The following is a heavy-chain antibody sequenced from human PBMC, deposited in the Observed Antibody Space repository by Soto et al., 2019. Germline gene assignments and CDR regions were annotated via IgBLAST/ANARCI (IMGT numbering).Heavy chain of an antibody. V-gene: IGHV3-11*05. CDR3: AKGRSYYYYYGVDV. J-gene: IGHJ6*02. CDR2: ISSSSSYT. Sequence: VGSLILSCAASGFTFSYHYMSWIRQAPGKGLEWVSYISSSSSYTNYADSVKGRFTISRDNAKNSLYLQMNSLRAEDTALYYCAKGRSYYYYYGVDVWGQGTTVTVSS. CDR1: GFTFSYHY.